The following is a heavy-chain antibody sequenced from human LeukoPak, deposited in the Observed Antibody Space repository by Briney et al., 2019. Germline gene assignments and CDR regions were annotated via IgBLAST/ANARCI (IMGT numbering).Heavy chain of an antibody. Sequence: GASVKVSCKASGYSFSDNYMHWVRQAPGQGLEWMGWINPNSGGTNYAQKFQGRVTMTRDASISTAYLELSRLRSDDTAVYYCAREVYGDFSFGYWGQGTLLTVSS. CDR1: GYSFSDNY. CDR3: AREVYGDFSFGY. V-gene: IGHV1-2*02. D-gene: IGHD4-17*01. J-gene: IGHJ4*02. CDR2: INPNSGGT.